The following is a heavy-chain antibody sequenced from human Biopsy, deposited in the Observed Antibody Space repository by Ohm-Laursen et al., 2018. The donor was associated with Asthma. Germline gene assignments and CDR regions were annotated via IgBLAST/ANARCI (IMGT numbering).Heavy chain of an antibody. CDR3: AKRRGYSGHDNDY. J-gene: IGHJ4*02. CDR1: GFNFGNYA. CDR2: ISGSSIII. D-gene: IGHD5-12*01. Sequence: SLRLSCTASGFNFGNYAMAWVRQAPGKGLEWVSTISGSSIIIHYGGSVKGRLTISRDNSRNTLYLQMNSLRTEDTAVYYCAKRRGYSGHDNDYWGQGTLAIVSS. V-gene: IGHV3-23*01.